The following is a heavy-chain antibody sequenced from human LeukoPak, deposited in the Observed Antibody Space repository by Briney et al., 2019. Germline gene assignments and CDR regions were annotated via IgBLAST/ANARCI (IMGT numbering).Heavy chain of an antibody. CDR3: VKDYYGSGSYNWFDP. CDR1: GFTFSSYA. V-gene: IGHV3-64D*09. CDR2: ISSNGGST. J-gene: IGHJ5*02. Sequence: PGGSLRLSCSASGFTFSSYAMHWVRQAPGKGLEYVSAISSNGGSTYYADSVKGRFTISRDNPKNALYLQMSSLRAEDTAMYYCVKDYYGSGSYNWFDPWGQGTLVTISS. D-gene: IGHD3-10*01.